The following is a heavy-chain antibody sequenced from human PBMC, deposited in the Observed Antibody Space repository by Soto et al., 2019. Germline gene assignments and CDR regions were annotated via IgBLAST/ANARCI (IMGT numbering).Heavy chain of an antibody. D-gene: IGHD3-10*01. CDR1: GYSFTNYW. J-gene: IGHJ4*02. CDR3: TRNYTWGNYYPGIY. CDR2: ISPGDSET. Sequence: GESLKISCKGSGYSFTNYWIGWVRQMPGKGLEWMGIISPGDSETRYSPSFQGQVTISADKSISTAYLQWNSLKASDTAMYYCTRNYTWGNYYPGIYWGQGTLVTVSS. V-gene: IGHV5-51*01.